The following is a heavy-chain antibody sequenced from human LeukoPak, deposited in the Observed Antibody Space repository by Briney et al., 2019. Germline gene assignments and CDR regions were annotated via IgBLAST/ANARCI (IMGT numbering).Heavy chain of an antibody. CDR1: GGSISSSSYY. V-gene: IGHV4-61*05. D-gene: IGHD2/OR15-2a*01. Sequence: PSETLSLTCTVSGGSISSSSYYWGWIRQAPGKGLEWIGEVTRTGSTNYHPSLKSRVLISVDTSKSQFSLKVNSVTAADTGVYYCARGDGVIGAIGIGSWYFDLWGRGTLVAVSS. J-gene: IGHJ2*01. CDR2: VTRTGST. CDR3: ARGDGVIGAIGIGSWYFDL.